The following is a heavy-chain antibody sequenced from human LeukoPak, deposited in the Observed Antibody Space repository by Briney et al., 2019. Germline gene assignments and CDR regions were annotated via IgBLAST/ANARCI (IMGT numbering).Heavy chain of an antibody. CDR1: GGSISSYY. CDR2: IYYSGST. D-gene: IGHD2-2*01. Sequence: PSETLSLTCTVSGGSISSYYWSWIRQPPGKGLEWIGYIYYSGSTNYNPSLKSRVTISVDTSKNQFSLKLSSVTAADTAVYYCARCYCSSTSCPHSPFGYWGQGTLVTVSS. V-gene: IGHV4-59*01. CDR3: ARCYCSSTSCPHSPFGY. J-gene: IGHJ4*02.